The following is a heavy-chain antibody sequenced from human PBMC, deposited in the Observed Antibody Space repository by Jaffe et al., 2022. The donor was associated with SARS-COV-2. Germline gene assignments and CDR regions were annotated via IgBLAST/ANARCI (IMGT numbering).Heavy chain of an antibody. CDR2: GHYSGGT. Sequence: QVQLQESGPGLVKPSETLSLACTVSGVSITTHYWGWIRQPPGKELEWIGYGHYSGGTNYNPSLKSRVTISVDTSKTQFSLKLNSVTAADTAVYYCARVLGHYMDVWGKGTTVTVSS. CDR1: GVSITTHY. CDR3: ARVLGHYMDV. J-gene: IGHJ6*03. V-gene: IGHV4-59*11.